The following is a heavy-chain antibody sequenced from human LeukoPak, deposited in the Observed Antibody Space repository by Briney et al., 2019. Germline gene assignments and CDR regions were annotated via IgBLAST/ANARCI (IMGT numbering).Heavy chain of an antibody. V-gene: IGHV3-33*01. CDR3: ARDRGITGTTWYFDY. J-gene: IGHJ4*02. Sequence: PGGSLRLSCAASGFTFSSYGMHWVRQAPGKGLEWVAVIWYDGNNKYFADSVKGRFTISRDNSKNTLYLQMNSLRAEDTAVYYCARDRGITGTTWYFDYWGQGTLVTVSS. CDR1: GFTFSSYG. D-gene: IGHD1-20*01. CDR2: IWYDGNNK.